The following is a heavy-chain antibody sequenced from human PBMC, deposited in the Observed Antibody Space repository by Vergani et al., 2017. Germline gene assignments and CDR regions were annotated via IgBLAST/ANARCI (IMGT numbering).Heavy chain of an antibody. CDR1: GGTFSSYA. D-gene: IGHD2-2*02. J-gene: IGHJ5*02. Sequence: QVQLVQSGAEVKKPGSSVKVSCKASGGTFSSYAISWVRQAPGQGLEWMGGIIPIFGTANYAQKFQGRVTITADESTSTAYMELSSLRSEDTAVYYCAKVGGCSSTSCYKAKGWFDPWGQGTLVTVSS. V-gene: IGHV1-69*01. CDR2: IIPIFGTA. CDR3: AKVGGCSSTSCYKAKGWFDP.